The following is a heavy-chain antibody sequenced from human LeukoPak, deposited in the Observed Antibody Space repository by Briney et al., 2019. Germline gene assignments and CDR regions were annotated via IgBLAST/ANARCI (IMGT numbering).Heavy chain of an antibody. CDR2: ISSSSSTI. CDR3: AKGGRPAAADVDY. D-gene: IGHD6-13*01. V-gene: IGHV3-48*01. J-gene: IGHJ4*02. Sequence: PGGSLRLSCAASGFTFSSYSMNWVRQAPGKGLEWVSYISSSSSTIYYADSVKGRFTISRDNSKNTVYLQMNSLRSEDTAVYYCAKGGRPAAADVDYWGQGTLVTVSS. CDR1: GFTFSSYS.